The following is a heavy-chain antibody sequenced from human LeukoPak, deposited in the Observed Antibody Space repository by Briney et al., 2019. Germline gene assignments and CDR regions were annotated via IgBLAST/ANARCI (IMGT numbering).Heavy chain of an antibody. Sequence: SETLSLTCTVSGGSISSYYWSWIRQPAGKGLEWIGRIYTSGSTDYNPSLKSRVTMSVDTSKNQFSLKLSSVTAADTAVYYCARDLSYSGWFDPWGQGTLVTVSS. CDR2: IYTSGST. V-gene: IGHV4-4*07. D-gene: IGHD4-11*01. CDR1: GGSISSYY. CDR3: ARDLSYSGWFDP. J-gene: IGHJ5*02.